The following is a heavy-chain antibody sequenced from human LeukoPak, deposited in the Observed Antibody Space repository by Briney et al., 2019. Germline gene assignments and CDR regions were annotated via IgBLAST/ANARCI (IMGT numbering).Heavy chain of an antibody. J-gene: IGHJ6*03. CDR3: ARDFSSSSTVYYYCYMDV. CDR2: IYYSGST. CDR1: GGSISSSSYY. D-gene: IGHD6-6*01. V-gene: IGHV4-39*07. Sequence: SETLSLTCTVSGGSISSSSYYWGWIRQPPGKGLEWIGSIYYSGSTYYNPSLKSRVTISVDTSKNQFSLKLSSVTAADTAIYYCARDFSSSSTVYYYCYMDVWGKGTTVTVSS.